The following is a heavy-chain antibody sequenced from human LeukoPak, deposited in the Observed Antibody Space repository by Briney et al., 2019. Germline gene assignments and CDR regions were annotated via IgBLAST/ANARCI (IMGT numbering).Heavy chain of an antibody. J-gene: IGHJ4*02. Sequence: GGSLRLSCAASGFTFSSYAMSWIRQAPGKGLEWVSAISGSGGSTYYADSVKGRFTISRDNSKNTLYLQMNSLRAEDTAVYYCAAHRLYYYDSSGYSDYWGQGTLVTVSS. CDR2: ISGSGGST. V-gene: IGHV3-23*01. CDR1: GFTFSSYA. CDR3: AAHRLYYYDSSGYSDY. D-gene: IGHD3-22*01.